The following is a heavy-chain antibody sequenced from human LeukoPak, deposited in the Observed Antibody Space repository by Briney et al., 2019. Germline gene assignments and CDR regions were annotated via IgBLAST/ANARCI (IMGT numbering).Heavy chain of an antibody. Sequence: PGGSLRLSCAGSGFTFSTYAMNWVRQAPGKGLEWVSAISGDGGITYYADSAKGRFTISRDNSKDTLFLQMNSLRVEDTAVYYCAGAYYDSWSGYYTSYYYYMGVWAKGTPVTVSS. V-gene: IGHV3-23*01. CDR1: GFTFSTYA. CDR2: ISGDGGIT. D-gene: IGHD3-3*01. CDR3: AGAYYDSWSGYYTSYYYYMGV. J-gene: IGHJ6*03.